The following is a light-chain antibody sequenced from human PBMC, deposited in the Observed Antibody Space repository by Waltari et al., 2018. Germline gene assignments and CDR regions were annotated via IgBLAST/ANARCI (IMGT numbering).Light chain of an antibody. CDR2: EVN. Sequence: QSALTQPPSASGSPGQSVTISCTGTSSDVGGYNYVSWYQHHPGKAPKLMISEVNKRPAGCPDRFSGSKSGNTASLTVSGLQADDEADYYCTSYAGSHNWVFGGGTKLTVL. CDR3: TSYAGSHNWV. CDR1: SSDVGGYNY. J-gene: IGLJ2*01. V-gene: IGLV2-8*01.